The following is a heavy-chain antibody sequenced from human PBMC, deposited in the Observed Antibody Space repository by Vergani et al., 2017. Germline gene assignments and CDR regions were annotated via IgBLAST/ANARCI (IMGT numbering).Heavy chain of an antibody. Sequence: QVQVVQSGAEVKQSGASVKVPCKTSGYTFSNYYMHWVRQAPGQGLEWMGIINPSGGHTNYAQKFQGRVTMTRDTSKSPVYMELSSLRSEDKAIYYCARGEYGILTGHRYWGQGTLVTVSA. V-gene: IGHV1-46*03. CDR3: ARGEYGILTGHRY. J-gene: IGHJ4*02. CDR2: INPSGGHT. D-gene: IGHD3-9*01. CDR1: GYTFSNYY.